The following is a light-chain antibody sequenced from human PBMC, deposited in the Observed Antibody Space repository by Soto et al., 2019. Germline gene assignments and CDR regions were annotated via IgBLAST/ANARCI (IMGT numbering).Light chain of an antibody. CDR2: GAS. Sequence: DIQMTQSPSTLSASVGDRVTITCRASQSISNWLAWYQQKPGKAPKLLIYGASSLESGVPSRISGSGSGTEFTLTISSLQPDDFATYYCQQYNSYSLFFGQGTKLEIK. V-gene: IGKV1-5*01. CDR1: QSISNW. J-gene: IGKJ2*01. CDR3: QQYNSYSLF.